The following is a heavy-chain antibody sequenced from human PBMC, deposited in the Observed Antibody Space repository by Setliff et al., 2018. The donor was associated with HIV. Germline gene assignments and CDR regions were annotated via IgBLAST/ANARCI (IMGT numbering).Heavy chain of an antibody. J-gene: IGHJ4*02. CDR2: IYSGST. V-gene: IGHV4-39*02. CDR1: GGSISSSSYY. D-gene: IGHD2-2*01. CDR3: GRDTGYCSSTSCYGVFDY. Sequence: SSETLSLTCTVSGGSISSSSYYWGWIRQPPGKGLEWIGSIYSGSTYYNPSLKSRVTISVETSKKHYSLKLSSVTAADTAVYYCGRDTGYCSSTSCYGVFDYWGQGTRVTVSS.